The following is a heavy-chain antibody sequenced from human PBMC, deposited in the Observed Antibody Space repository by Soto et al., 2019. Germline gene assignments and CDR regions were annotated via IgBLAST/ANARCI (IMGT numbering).Heavy chain of an antibody. D-gene: IGHD2-15*01. CDR2: IIPIFGTA. CDR3: ARGSPAGGHYYYYGMDV. J-gene: IGHJ6*02. Sequence: QVQLVQSGAEVKKPGSSVKVSCKASGGTFSSYAISWVRQAPGQGLEWMGGIIPIFGTANYAQKFQGRVTITADESTSTAYMELISLRSEDTAVYYCARGSPAGGHYYYYGMDVWGQGTTVTVSS. CDR1: GGTFSSYA. V-gene: IGHV1-69*01.